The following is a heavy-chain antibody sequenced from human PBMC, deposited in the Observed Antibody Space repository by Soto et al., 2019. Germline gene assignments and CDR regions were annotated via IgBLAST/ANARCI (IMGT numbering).Heavy chain of an antibody. CDR3: ARVRRGVVPAAMHGDYYYYMDV. Sequence: GGSLRLSCAASGFTFSSYAMTWVRQAPGKGLEWVSAISSSSYIYYADSVKGRFTISRDNAKNSLYLQMNSLRAEDTAVYYCARVRRGVVPAAMHGDYYYYMDVWGKGTTVTVSS. V-gene: IGHV3-21*01. D-gene: IGHD2-2*01. CDR2: ISSSSYI. CDR1: GFTFSSYA. J-gene: IGHJ6*03.